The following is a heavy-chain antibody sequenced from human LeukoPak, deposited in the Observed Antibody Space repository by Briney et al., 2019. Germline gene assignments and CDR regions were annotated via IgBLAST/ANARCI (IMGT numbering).Heavy chain of an antibody. CDR3: VRGSPGYSSSWHAY. CDR2: INSDATST. D-gene: IGHD6-13*01. V-gene: IGHV3-74*01. J-gene: IGHJ4*02. Sequence: GGSLRLSCAASGFMLSSTWMHWVRQAPGKGLVWVPRINSDATSTSYADSARGRFTISRDDAKNTMYLQMNSLRAEDTAMYYCVRGSPGYSSSWHAYWGQGTLVTVSS. CDR1: GFMLSSTW.